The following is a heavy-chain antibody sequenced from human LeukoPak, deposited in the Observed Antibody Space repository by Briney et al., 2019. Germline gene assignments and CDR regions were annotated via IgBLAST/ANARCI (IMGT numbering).Heavy chain of an antibody. CDR2: IYYSGST. CDR3: ARDPSIAAAGPLFDY. Sequence: PSETLSLTCTVSGGSISSYYWSWLRQPPGKGLEGIGHIYYSGSTNYNPSLKSRVTISVDTSKNQFSLKLSSVAAADTAVYYCARDPSIAAAGPLFDYWGQGTLVTVSS. D-gene: IGHD6-13*01. V-gene: IGHV4-59*01. J-gene: IGHJ4*02. CDR1: GGSISSYY.